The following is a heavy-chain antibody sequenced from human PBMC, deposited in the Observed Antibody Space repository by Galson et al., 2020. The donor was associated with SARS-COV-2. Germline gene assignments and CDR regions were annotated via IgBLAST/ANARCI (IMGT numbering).Heavy chain of an antibody. CDR1: GFSLSTSGVG. CDR3: AQRPNPMSTVTSYINSVDK. Sequence: SGPTLVKPTQTLTLTCTFSGFSLSTSGVGVGWIRQPPGKALEWLAAIYSDNDKRYCPTLKNRLTNTTDTPKKQLVLKMTNMDTVDKATYKCAQRPNPMSTVTSYINSVDKWGKGTLVTVSS. CDR2: IYSDNDK. J-gene: IGHJ4*02. V-gene: IGHV2-5*02. D-gene: IGHD4-17*01.